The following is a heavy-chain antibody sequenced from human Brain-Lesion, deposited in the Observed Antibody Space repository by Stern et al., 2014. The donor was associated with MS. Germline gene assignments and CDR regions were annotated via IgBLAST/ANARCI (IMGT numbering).Heavy chain of an antibody. Sequence: QLQLQESGPGLVKPSQTLSLSCTVSGGSISSGGYYWSWIRQPAGKGLEWIGRIFNSGSTSYHPSLKSRGTISIDTSQHPFSLRLNSMTAADTAVYYCARGRVVPGFQYYATDVWGQGTTVIVSS. D-gene: IGHD2-2*01. V-gene: IGHV4-61*02. CDR1: GGSISSGGYY. CDR2: IFNSGST. J-gene: IGHJ6*02. CDR3: ARGRVVPGFQYYATDV.